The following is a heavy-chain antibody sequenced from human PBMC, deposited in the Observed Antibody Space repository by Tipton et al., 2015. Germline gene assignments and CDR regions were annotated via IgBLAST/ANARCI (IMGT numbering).Heavy chain of an antibody. J-gene: IGHJ4*02. CDR2: IQYSGST. Sequence: LRLSCSVSSDSISKYYWSWIRQPPGKELEWIGYIQYSGSTNYNPSLKSRVTISVDTSKTQFSLKMSSVTASDTAVYYCARDGLYGDIYLHNWGQGTPVTVSS. CDR3: ARDGLYGDIYLHN. D-gene: IGHD4-17*01. V-gene: IGHV4-59*01. CDR1: SDSISKYY.